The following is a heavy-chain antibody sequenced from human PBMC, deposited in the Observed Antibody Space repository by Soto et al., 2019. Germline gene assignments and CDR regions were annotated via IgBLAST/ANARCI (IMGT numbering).Heavy chain of an antibody. D-gene: IGHD3-10*01. CDR3: ARGRITMVRGLGAFDI. J-gene: IGHJ3*02. V-gene: IGHV4-34*01. CDR2: INHSGST. Sequence: SETLSLTFAVYGGSFSGYYWSWIRQPPGKGLEWIGEINHSGSTNYNPSLKSRVTISVDTSKNQFSLKLSSVTAADTAVYYCARGRITMVRGLGAFDIWGQGTMVT. CDR1: GGSFSGYY.